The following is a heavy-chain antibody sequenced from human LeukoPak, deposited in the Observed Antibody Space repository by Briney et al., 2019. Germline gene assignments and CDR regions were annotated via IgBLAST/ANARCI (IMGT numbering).Heavy chain of an antibody. V-gene: IGHV4-59*01. J-gene: IGHJ3*02. CDR3: AKHSSDDAFDI. Sequence: SETLSLTCTVSGGSISSYYWSWIGQPPGKGLEWIGYIYYSGSTNYNPSLKSRVTISVDTSKNQFSLKLSSVTAADTAVYYCAKHSSDDAFDIWGQGTMVTVSS. CDR2: IYYSGST. CDR1: GGSISSYY. D-gene: IGHD3-22*01.